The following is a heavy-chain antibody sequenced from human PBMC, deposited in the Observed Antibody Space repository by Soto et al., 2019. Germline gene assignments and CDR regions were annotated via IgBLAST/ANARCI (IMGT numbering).Heavy chain of an antibody. D-gene: IGHD4-4*01. Sequence: QVQLVQSGAEVKKPGSSVKVSCKASGGTFSSYAISWVRQAPGQGLEWMGGIIPIFGTANYAQKFQGRVTITADESTSTAYKALSSLRSEDTAVYYCARDYSNYFFDYWGQGTLVTVSS. CDR2: IIPIFGTA. CDR3: ARDYSNYFFDY. V-gene: IGHV1-69*01. CDR1: GGTFSSYA. J-gene: IGHJ4*02.